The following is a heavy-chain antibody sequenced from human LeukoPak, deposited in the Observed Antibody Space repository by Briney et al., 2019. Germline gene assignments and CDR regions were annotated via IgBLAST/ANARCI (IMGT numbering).Heavy chain of an antibody. J-gene: IGHJ4*02. CDR1: GFTFSSYA. V-gene: IGHV3-23*01. D-gene: IGHD2-15*01. CDR3: AKGSGGSCWSPVHY. CDR2: ISESGDTT. Sequence: LSGGSLRLSCAASGFTFSSYAMSWVRQAPGKGLEWVSVISESGDTTYYADSVKGRFTISRDISKNTLYLQMNSLRVDDTAVYYCAKGSGGSCWSPVHYWGQGTLVTVSS.